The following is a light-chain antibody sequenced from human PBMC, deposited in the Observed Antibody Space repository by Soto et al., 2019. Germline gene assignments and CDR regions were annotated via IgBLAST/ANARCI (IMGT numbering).Light chain of an antibody. CDR2: ANN. Sequence: QPVLTQPPSASGTPGQRVTISCSGSSSNIGSNTVNWYQQLPGTAPKLLIHANNQRPSGVPDRFSGSKSGTSASLAISWLQSEEADYYCAAWDDSLNGYVFVTGTKLTVL. CDR1: SSNIGSNT. CDR3: AAWDDSLNGYV. V-gene: IGLV1-44*01. J-gene: IGLJ1*01.